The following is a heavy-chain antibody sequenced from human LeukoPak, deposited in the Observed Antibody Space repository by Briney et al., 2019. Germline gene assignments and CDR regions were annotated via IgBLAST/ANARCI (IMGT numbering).Heavy chain of an antibody. V-gene: IGHV4-39*07. D-gene: IGHD6-19*01. CDR2: IYYSGST. Sequence: SETLSLTCTVSGGSISSYYWGWIRQPPGKGLEWIGSIYYSGSTYYNPSLKSRVTISVDTSKNQFSLKLSSVTAADTAVYYCARMGRSSGWVDAFDIWDQGTMVTVSS. J-gene: IGHJ3*02. CDR3: ARMGRSSGWVDAFDI. CDR1: GGSISSYY.